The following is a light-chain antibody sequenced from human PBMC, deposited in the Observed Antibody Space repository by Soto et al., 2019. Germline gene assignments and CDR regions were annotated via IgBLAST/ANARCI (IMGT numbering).Light chain of an antibody. J-gene: IGKJ5*01. Sequence: AILLTQSPSSLSASVGDRVTITCRASQGISSALAWYQQKPGKAPKLLIYDASSLESGVPSRFSGSGSGTDFTLTISSLQPEDFATYYCQQSNSYPVTFGQGTRLEIK. V-gene: IGKV1-13*02. CDR2: DAS. CDR3: QQSNSYPVT. CDR1: QGISSA.